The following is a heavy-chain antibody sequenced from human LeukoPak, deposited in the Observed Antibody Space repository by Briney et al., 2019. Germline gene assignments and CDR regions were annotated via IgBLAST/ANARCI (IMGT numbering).Heavy chain of an antibody. CDR1: GFTFSSYW. Sequence: PGGSLRLSCAASGFTFSSYWMSWVRQAPGKGLEWVANIKQDGSEKYYVDSVKGRFTISRDNAKNSLYLQMNSLRAEDTAVYYCARDPGPNSGYDSYFDYWGQGTLVTVSS. CDR3: ARDPGPNSGYDSYFDY. CDR2: IKQDGSEK. J-gene: IGHJ4*02. D-gene: IGHD5-12*01. V-gene: IGHV3-7*01.